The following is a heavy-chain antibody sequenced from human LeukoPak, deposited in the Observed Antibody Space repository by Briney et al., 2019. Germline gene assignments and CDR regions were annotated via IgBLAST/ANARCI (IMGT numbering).Heavy chain of an antibody. CDR2: VNESGGT. V-gene: IGHV4-34*01. J-gene: IGHJ5*02. CDR1: IDSFSNYH. D-gene: IGHD1-26*01. CDR3: ATGQGATVPQVGKNWFDP. Sequence: SETLSLTCAVYIDSFSNYHWNWIRQTPAKGLEWIGEVNESGGTNISPSLRSQVILSVDPSKNQFSLNLISLSVANTAIYYCATGQGATVPQVGKNWFDPWGQGTRVTVSS.